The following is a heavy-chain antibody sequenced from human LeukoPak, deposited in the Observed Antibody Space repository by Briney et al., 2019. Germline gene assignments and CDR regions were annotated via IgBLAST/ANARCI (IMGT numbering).Heavy chain of an antibody. J-gene: IGHJ4*02. D-gene: IGHD6-13*01. CDR2: IYASGST. Sequence: SETLSLTRTVYGGSISNYYWSWIRQPAGKGLEWIGRIYASGSTNYNPSLKSRVTMSVDTSKNQFSLKLTSVTAADTAVYYCARGGSSWQSFDFWGQGTLVTVSS. CDR3: ARGGSSWQSFDF. CDR1: GGSISNYY. V-gene: IGHV4-4*07.